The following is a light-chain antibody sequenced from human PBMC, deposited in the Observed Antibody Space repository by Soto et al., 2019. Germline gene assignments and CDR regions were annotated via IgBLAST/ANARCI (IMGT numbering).Light chain of an antibody. V-gene: IGKV3-20*01. CDR3: QQYGNSPPRT. Sequence: EIVLTQSPGTLSLSPGERATLSCRASQSVRYNYLAWYQQRPGQAPRLLIYGASSRATGIPDRFSGSGSGTDFTLTISRLETEDFAVYYCQQYGNSPPRTFGQGTKLEIK. CDR2: GAS. J-gene: IGKJ2*01. CDR1: QSVRYNY.